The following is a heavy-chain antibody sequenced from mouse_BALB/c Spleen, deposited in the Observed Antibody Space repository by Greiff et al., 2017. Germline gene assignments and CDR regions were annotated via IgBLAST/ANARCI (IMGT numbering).Heavy chain of an antibody. D-gene: IGHD1-1*01. CDR2: ISSGGSYT. CDR3: ARLDSLYGSSSRAMDY. V-gene: IGHV5-9-3*01. CDR1: GFPLSGYA. J-gene: IGHJ4*01. Sequence: EVQLVESGGGLVTPGGSLTLSCAASGFPLSGYAMSWVRQPPEKRLEWVATISSGGSYTYYPDSVTGRFTISRDNAKNTLYLQMSSLRSEDTAMYYCARLDSLYGSSSRAMDYWGQGTSVTVSS.